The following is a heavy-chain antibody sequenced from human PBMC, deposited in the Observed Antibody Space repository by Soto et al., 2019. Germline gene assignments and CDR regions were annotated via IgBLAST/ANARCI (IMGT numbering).Heavy chain of an antibody. D-gene: IGHD3-10*01. Sequence: SETLSLTCTVSGGSISSGGYYWSWIRQHPGKGPEWIGYIYYSGSTYYNPSLKSRVTISVDTSKNQFSLKLSSVTAADTAVYYCARGRYYYGSGSFDYWGQGTLVTVS. J-gene: IGHJ4*02. CDR1: GGSISSGGYY. V-gene: IGHV4-31*03. CDR2: IYYSGST. CDR3: ARGRYYYGSGSFDY.